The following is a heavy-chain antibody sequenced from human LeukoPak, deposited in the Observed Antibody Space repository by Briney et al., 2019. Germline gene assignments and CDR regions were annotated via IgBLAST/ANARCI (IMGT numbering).Heavy chain of an antibody. V-gene: IGHV3-49*04. J-gene: IGHJ6*02. Sequence: PGRSLRLSCTASGFTFGDHAMSWVRQAPGEGLEWLGFIRSKAYGGTTEYAASAKGRFTISRDDSKSIAYLQMNSLTTEDTAVYCSRGPTQQWLYSGTDVWGQGTTVIVSS. CDR1: GFTFGDHA. D-gene: IGHD5-18*01. CDR3: RGPTQQWLYSGTDV. CDR2: IRSKAYGGTT.